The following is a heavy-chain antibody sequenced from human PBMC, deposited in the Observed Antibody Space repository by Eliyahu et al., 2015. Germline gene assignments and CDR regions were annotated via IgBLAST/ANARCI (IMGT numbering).Heavy chain of an antibody. CDR1: GFTFSSYX. J-gene: IGHJ4*02. CDR2: ISSSSSYI. CDR3: ARDLEKGYCSGGSCYPDY. V-gene: IGHV3-21*01. Sequence: EVQLVESGGGLVXPGGSLRXSCAASGFTFSSYXXNWVRQAPGKGLEWVSSISSSSSYIYYADSVKGRFTISRDNAKNSLYLQMNSLRAEDTAVYYCARDLEKGYCSGGSCYPDYWGQGTLVTVSS. D-gene: IGHD2-15*01.